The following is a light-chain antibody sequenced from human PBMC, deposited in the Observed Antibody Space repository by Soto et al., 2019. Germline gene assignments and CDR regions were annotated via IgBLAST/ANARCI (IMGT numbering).Light chain of an antibody. J-gene: IGKJ5*01. V-gene: IGKV3-20*01. CDR2: GAS. CDR1: QSVSTN. CDR3: QQYGGSPLT. Sequence: EIVMTQSPATLSVSPGERATLSCRASQSVSTNLAWYQQKPGQAPRLLIYGASSRATGIPDRFSGSGSGTDFTLTISRLEPEDFAVYYCQQYGGSPLTFGQGTRLEI.